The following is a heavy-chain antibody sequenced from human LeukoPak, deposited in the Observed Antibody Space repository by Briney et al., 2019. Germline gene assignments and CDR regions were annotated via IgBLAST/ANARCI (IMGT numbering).Heavy chain of an antibody. V-gene: IGHV6-1*01. Sequence: SQTLPLTLAISGDSVSHNSAIWIWIRQSPSRGLQWLGRTYYRSKWYNHYPVDVKSRITLNEDTSKTQFSLQLNSVTPEDTAVYYCARSSNLHYFDYWGQGTQVAVSS. J-gene: IGHJ4*02. CDR2: TYYRSKWYN. CDR3: ARSSNLHYFDY. CDR1: GDSVSHNSAI.